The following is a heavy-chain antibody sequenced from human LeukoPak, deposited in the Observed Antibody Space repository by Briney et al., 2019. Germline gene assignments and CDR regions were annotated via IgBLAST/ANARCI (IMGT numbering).Heavy chain of an antibody. Sequence: SETLSLTCTVSGGSISSYYWSWIRQPPGKGLEWIGYIYYSGSTNYNPSLKSRVTISVDTSKNQFSLKLSSVTAADTAVYYCATFGGYSYGYLDYWGLGTLVTVSS. V-gene: IGHV4-59*08. CDR2: IYYSGST. CDR3: ATFGGYSYGYLDY. J-gene: IGHJ4*02. CDR1: GGSISSYY. D-gene: IGHD5-18*01.